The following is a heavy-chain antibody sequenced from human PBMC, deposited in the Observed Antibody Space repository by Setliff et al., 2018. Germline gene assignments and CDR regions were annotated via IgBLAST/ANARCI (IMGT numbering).Heavy chain of an antibody. D-gene: IGHD1-20*01. CDR3: ASGLNWLSSTEFDY. V-gene: IGHV4-34*01. CDR1: GGSFSGYY. Sequence: PSETLSLTCAVYGGSFSGYYWSWIRQPPGKGLEWIGEINHSGSTYYNPSLKSRVTISLDTSKNQFSLKLTSVTAADTAVYYCASGLNWLSSTEFDYWGQGTLVTSPQ. CDR2: INHSGST. J-gene: IGHJ4*02.